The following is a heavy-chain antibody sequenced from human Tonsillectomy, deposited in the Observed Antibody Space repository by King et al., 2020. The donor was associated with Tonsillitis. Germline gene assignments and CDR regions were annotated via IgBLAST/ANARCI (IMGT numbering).Heavy chain of an antibody. V-gene: IGHV3-23*04. Sequence: EVQLVESGGGLVQPGESLRLSCAASGFTFNRFAMSWGRQAPGKGLEWVSAIIDSGDSTYYADSVKGRFTISRDNSRSTLYLQMNSLTAEDTAVYYCAKDRVATGTEFDYWGQGTLVTVSS. CDR3: AKDRVATGTEFDY. CDR1: GFTFNRFA. CDR2: IIDSGDST. J-gene: IGHJ4*02. D-gene: IGHD1-1*01.